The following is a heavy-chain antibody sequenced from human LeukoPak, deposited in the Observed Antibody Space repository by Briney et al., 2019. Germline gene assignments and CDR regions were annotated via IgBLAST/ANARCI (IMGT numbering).Heavy chain of an antibody. D-gene: IGHD6-19*01. CDR3: ARDKQWLNNFDY. V-gene: IGHV3-30*04. CDR2: ISYDGSNK. CDR1: GFTFSSYA. Sequence: PGGSLRLSCAASGFTFSSYAMHWVRQAPGKGLEWVAVISYDGSNKYYADSVKGRFTISRDNSKNTLYLQMNSLRAEGTAVYYCARDKQWLNNFDYWDQGTLVTVSS. J-gene: IGHJ4*02.